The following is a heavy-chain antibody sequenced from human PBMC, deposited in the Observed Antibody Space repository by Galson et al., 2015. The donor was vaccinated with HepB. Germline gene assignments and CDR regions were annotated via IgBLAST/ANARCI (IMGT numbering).Heavy chain of an antibody. D-gene: IGHD3-10*01. CDR2: IDWDDDK. Sequence: PALVKPTQTLTLTCTFSGFSLSTSGMCVSWIRQPPGKALEWLARIDWDDDKYYSTSLKTRLTISKDTSKNQVVLTMTNMDPVDTATYYCARTILWFGELFAGMDVWGQGTTVTVSS. J-gene: IGHJ6*02. CDR3: ARTILWFGELFAGMDV. V-gene: IGHV2-70*11. CDR1: GFSLSTSGMC.